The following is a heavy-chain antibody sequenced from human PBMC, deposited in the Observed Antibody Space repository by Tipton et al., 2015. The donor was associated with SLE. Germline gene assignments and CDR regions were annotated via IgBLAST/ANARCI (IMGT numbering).Heavy chain of an antibody. J-gene: IGHJ4*02. D-gene: IGHD1-26*01. CDR1: GFPFSGCS. CDR3: AKDGTAWSRDY. CDR2: IGKSSRYT. Sequence: SLRLSCAASGFPFSGCSMSWVRQAPGKGLEWVSLIGKSSRYTYYADSVKGRFTISRDDAKNSLYLQMNGLRAEDTAVYYCAKDGTAWSRDYWGQGTLVTVSS. V-gene: IGHV3-21*01.